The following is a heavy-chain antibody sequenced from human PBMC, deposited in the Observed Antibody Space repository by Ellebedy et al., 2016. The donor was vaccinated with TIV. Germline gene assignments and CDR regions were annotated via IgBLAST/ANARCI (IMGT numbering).Heavy chain of an antibody. V-gene: IGHV3-30*02. CDR1: GFSFSRYG. Sequence: GESLKISCAASGFSFSRYGMHWVRQAPGKGLEWVAFIRSDGSNKYYTDSVEGRFSISRDNSNNIVYLQTNSLRAEDTAVYYCARDRWPYFFDCWGQGTLVTVSS. CDR2: IRSDGSNK. D-gene: IGHD4-23*01. J-gene: IGHJ4*02. CDR3: ARDRWPYFFDC.